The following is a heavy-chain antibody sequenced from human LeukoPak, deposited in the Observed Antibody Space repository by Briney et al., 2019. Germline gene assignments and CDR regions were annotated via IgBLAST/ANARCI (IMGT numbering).Heavy chain of an antibody. Sequence: SETLSLTCTVSGGSISSSIYYWGWIRQPPGKGLEWIGSIYYSGSTYYNPSLKSRVTISVDTSKNQFSLKLSSVTAADTAVYYCARQYYYGSESDYWGQGTLVTVSS. CDR2: IYYSGST. D-gene: IGHD3-10*01. J-gene: IGHJ4*02. CDR1: GGSISSSIYY. V-gene: IGHV4-39*01. CDR3: ARQYYYGSESDY.